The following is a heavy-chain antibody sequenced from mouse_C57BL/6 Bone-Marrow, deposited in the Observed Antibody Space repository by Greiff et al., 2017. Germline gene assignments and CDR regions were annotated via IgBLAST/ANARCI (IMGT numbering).Heavy chain of an antibody. J-gene: IGHJ2*01. CDR2: IRNKANGYTT. CDR3: ARGDYYGSSFVSY. CDR1: GFTFTDYY. D-gene: IGHD1-1*01. Sequence: EVKVVESGGGLVQPGGSLSLSCAASGFTFTDYYMSWVRQPPGKALEWLGFIRNKANGYTTEYSASVKGRFTISRYNSQSNLYLQMNARRAEDSATYYCARGDYYGSSFVSYGGRGKTLTVTA. V-gene: IGHV7-3*01.